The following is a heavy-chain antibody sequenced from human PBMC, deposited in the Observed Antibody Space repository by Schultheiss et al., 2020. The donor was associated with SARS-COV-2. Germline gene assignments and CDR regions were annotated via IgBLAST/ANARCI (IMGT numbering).Heavy chain of an antibody. D-gene: IGHD4-23*01. CDR3: AKVATVATYFDY. Sequence: GGSLRLSCAASGFTFSDYYMSWIRQAPGKGLEWVSYISSSGSTIYYADSVKGRFTISRDNAKNSLYLQMNSLRAEDTAVYYCAKVATVATYFDYWGQGTPVTVSS. V-gene: IGHV3-11*01. J-gene: IGHJ4*02. CDR1: GFTFSDYY. CDR2: ISSSGSTI.